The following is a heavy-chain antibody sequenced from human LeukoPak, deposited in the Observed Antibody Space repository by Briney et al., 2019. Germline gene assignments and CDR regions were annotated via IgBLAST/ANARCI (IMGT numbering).Heavy chain of an antibody. J-gene: IGHJ3*01. CDR2: INHSGST. Sequence: LRLSCAASGFTFSDYYMGWIRQAPGKGLEWIGEINHSGSTNYNPSLKSRVTISVDTSKNQFSLQLNSVTPEDTAVYYCSRFRDSTPVATDAFDVWGQGTRVTVAS. CDR1: GFTFSDYY. D-gene: IGHD4-23*01. V-gene: IGHV4-34*01. CDR3: SRFRDSTPVATDAFDV.